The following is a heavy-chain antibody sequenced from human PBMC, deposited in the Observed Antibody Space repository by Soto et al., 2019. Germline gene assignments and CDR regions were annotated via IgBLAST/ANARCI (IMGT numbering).Heavy chain of an antibody. D-gene: IGHD2-2*01. CDR1: GFTFSSYA. Sequence: EVQLLESGGGLVQPGGSLRLSCAASGFTFSSYAMNWVRQAPGKGLEWVSVISGSDGSTYYADSVKGRFTISRDNSKNTLNLEMNSLRAVEPYVYYCPRRSSSCYFDYWCQGTLVTVSS. V-gene: IGHV3-23*01. J-gene: IGHJ4*02. CDR3: PRRSSSCYFDY. CDR2: ISGSDGST.